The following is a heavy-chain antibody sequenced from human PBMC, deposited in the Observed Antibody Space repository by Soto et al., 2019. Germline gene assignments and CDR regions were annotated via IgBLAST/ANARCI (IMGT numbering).Heavy chain of an antibody. V-gene: IGHV1-18*01. CDR2: ISAYNGNT. D-gene: IGHD4-17*01. Sequence: ASVKVSCKASGYTFTTYGISWVRQAPGQGLEWMGWISAYNGNTNYAQSLQGRVTMTTDTSTSTAYMELRSLRSDDTAVYYCGRDTTAVTQTYYFDYWGQGTLVTVSS. J-gene: IGHJ4*02. CDR1: GYTFTTYG. CDR3: GRDTTAVTQTYYFDY.